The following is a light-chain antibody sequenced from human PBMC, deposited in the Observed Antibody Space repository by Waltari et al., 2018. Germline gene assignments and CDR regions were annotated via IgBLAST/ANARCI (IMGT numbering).Light chain of an antibody. CDR1: SGHSSNV. CDR2: VNSDGSH. J-gene: IGLJ3*02. Sequence: QLVLTQSPSASASLGASVKITCTLSSGHSSNVVAWQQQQPEKGPRYLTKVNSDGSHSKGDGIPDRFSGSSSGAERYLTISSLQSDDEADYYCQTWGTGIWVFGGGTRLTVL. CDR3: QTWGTGIWV. V-gene: IGLV4-69*01.